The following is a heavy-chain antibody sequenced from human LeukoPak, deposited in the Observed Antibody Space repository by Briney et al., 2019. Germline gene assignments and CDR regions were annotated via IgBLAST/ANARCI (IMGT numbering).Heavy chain of an antibody. J-gene: IGHJ4*02. CDR2: IYYSRST. CDR1: GGSISSYY. Sequence: SETLSLTCTVSGGSISSYYWSWIRQPPGKGLEWIGYIYYSRSTNYNPSLKSRVTISVDTSKNQFSLKLSSVTAADTAVYYCARERTFGDGFDYWGQGTLVTVSS. CDR3: ARERTFGDGFDY. D-gene: IGHD3-3*01. V-gene: IGHV4-59*01.